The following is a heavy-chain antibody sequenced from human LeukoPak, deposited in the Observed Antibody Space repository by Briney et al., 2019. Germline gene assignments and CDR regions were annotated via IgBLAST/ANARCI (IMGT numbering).Heavy chain of an antibody. D-gene: IGHD3-22*01. CDR3: AKGRRITMMVVATKPRGSSFDS. CDR2: IRYDRSNK. CDR1: GFNFRSHG. V-gene: IGHV3-30*02. J-gene: IGHJ4*02. Sequence: PGGSLRLSCAAHGFNFRSHGMHSVRQAPGKGLEREEFIRYDRSNKYYADSAKCRFPIPSYNPNNTPDQQMNSLRAEDTAVYYWAKGRRITMMVVATKPRGSSFDSWGQGTLVTVSS.